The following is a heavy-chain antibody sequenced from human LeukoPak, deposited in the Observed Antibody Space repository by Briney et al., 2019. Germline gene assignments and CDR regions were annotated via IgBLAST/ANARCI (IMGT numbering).Heavy chain of an antibody. CDR3: AREGYMVRGVIIYNWFDP. Sequence: KPSETLSLTCTVSGGSISNYYWTWIRQPPGKALEWIGYIYYSGSSSYNPSLKSRVTMSVDTSKNQFSLKLSSVTAADTAVYYCAREGYMVRGVIIYNWFDPWGQGTLVTVSS. V-gene: IGHV4-59*12. CDR2: IYYSGSS. CDR1: GGSISNYY. J-gene: IGHJ5*02. D-gene: IGHD3-10*01.